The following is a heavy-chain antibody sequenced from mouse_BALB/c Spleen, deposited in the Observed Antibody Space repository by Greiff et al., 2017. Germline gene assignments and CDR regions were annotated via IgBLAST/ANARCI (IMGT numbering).Heavy chain of an antibody. Sequence: EVQRVESGPGLVKPSQSLSLTCTVTGYSITSDYAWNWIRQFPGNKLEWMGYISYSGSTSYNPSLKSRISITRDTSKNQFFLQLNSVTTEDTATYYCARENYGNPWFAYWGQGTLVTVSA. CDR3: ARENYGNPWFAY. V-gene: IGHV3-2*02. D-gene: IGHD2-1*01. CDR2: ISYSGST. J-gene: IGHJ3*01. CDR1: GYSITSDYA.